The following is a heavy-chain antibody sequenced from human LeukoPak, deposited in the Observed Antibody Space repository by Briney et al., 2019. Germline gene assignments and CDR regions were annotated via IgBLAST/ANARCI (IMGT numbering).Heavy chain of an antibody. Sequence: GGSLRLSCAASGFTFSSYSMNWVRQAPGKGLEWVSSISSSSSYIYYADSVKGRFTISRDNSKNTLYLQMNSLRAEDTAVYYCAKDHTGDYVWGSYRYNAFDIWGQGTMVTVSS. CDR1: GFTFSSYS. V-gene: IGHV3-21*04. D-gene: IGHD3-16*02. CDR2: ISSSSSYI. CDR3: AKDHTGDYVWGSYRYNAFDI. J-gene: IGHJ3*02.